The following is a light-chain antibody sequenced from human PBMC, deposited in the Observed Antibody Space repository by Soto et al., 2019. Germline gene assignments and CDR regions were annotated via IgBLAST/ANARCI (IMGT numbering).Light chain of an antibody. CDR2: KAS. CDR1: QSISSW. CDR3: QQYHSYPST. V-gene: IGKV1-5*03. J-gene: IGKJ2*01. Sequence: DIQMTQSPSTLSASVGDRVTITCRTSQSISSWLAWYQQKPGKAPNLLIYKASNLESGVPSRFGGSGSGTEFKFTMSSLQPEDFATYYCQQYHSYPSTFGQGTKLEIK.